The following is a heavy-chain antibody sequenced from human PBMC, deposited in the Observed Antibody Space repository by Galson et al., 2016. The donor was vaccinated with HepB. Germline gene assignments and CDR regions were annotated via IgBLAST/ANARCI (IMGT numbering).Heavy chain of an antibody. Sequence: SETLSLTCTVSGGSVSSYYWSWIRQPPGKGLEWIGYIYYSGSTNYNRSLKSRVTISLDTSKNQFSLKLSSVTAADTAVYYCARTQLAGNNYDYGMDVWGQGTTVTVSS. CDR3: ARTQLAGNNYDYGMDV. V-gene: IGHV4-59*02. D-gene: IGHD1-1*01. CDR1: GGSVSSYY. CDR2: IYYSGST. J-gene: IGHJ6*02.